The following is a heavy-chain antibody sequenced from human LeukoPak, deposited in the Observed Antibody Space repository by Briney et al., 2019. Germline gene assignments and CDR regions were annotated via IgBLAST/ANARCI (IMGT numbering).Heavy chain of an antibody. CDR1: GGSISSYY. Sequence: PPETLSLTCTVSGGSISSYYWSWIRQPPGKGLEWIGYIFSGSTDYNPSLKSRVTISVDTSKNQFSLQLSSVTAADTAVYYCARGFEYNYRYTFGYWGQGTLVTVSS. CDR3: ARGFEYNYRYTFGY. D-gene: IGHD5-18*01. V-gene: IGHV4-59*01. CDR2: IFSGST. J-gene: IGHJ4*02.